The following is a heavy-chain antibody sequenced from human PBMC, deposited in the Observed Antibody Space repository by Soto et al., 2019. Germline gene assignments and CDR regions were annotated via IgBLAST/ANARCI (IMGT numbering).Heavy chain of an antibody. CDR3: ARGVLGSSSWYTHHTFDY. V-gene: IGHV4-30-4*01. Sequence: SETLSLTCTVSGGSISSGDYYWSWIRQPPGKGLEWIGYIYYSGSTYYNPSLKSRVTISVDTSKNQSSLKLSSVTAADTAVYYCARGVLGSSSWYTHHTFDYWGQGTLVTVSS. J-gene: IGHJ4*02. D-gene: IGHD6-13*01. CDR1: GGSISSGDYY. CDR2: IYYSGST.